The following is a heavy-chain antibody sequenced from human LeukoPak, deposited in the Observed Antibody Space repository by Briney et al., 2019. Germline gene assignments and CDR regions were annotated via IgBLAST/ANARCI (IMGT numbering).Heavy chain of an antibody. Sequence: PGGSLRLSCAASGFTFSNYAMSWVHQAPGKGLEWVSAISGSGDGTYSADSVKGRFTISRDNSKNTLYLQMNSLRAEDTAVYYCAKPFYSGYDSHFDYWGQGTLVTVSS. CDR1: GFTFSNYA. V-gene: IGHV3-23*01. D-gene: IGHD5-12*01. J-gene: IGHJ4*02. CDR3: AKPFYSGYDSHFDY. CDR2: ISGSGDGT.